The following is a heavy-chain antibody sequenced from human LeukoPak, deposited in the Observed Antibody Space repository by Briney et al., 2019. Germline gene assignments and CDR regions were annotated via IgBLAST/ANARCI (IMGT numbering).Heavy chain of an antibody. V-gene: IGHV1-8*01. CDR3: ARPTTRPSNYYSMDV. J-gene: IGHJ6*03. D-gene: IGHD1-1*01. CDR1: GYTFTNFD. Sequence: GASVKVSCKASGYTFTNFDLNWVRQAPGQGLEWVGGINPNSGNADYAQRFQGRVTITRDTAISTVYMELSSLTYEDSAVYYCARPTTRPSNYYSMDVWGKGTTVIVSS. CDR2: INPNSGNA.